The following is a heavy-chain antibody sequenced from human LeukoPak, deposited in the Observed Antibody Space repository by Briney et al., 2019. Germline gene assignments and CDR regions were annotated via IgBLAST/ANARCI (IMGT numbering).Heavy chain of an antibody. D-gene: IGHD3-22*01. V-gene: IGHV1-18*01. CDR2: ISGYNGDT. CDR3: ARDRQFRYDSSDYTDS. CDR1: GYTFTTYG. J-gene: IGHJ4*02. Sequence: GASVKVSCKASGYTFTTYGISWVRQAPGQGLEWMGWISGYNGDTNYAQKFQGRVTMTTDTSTSTAYMELRSLRSDDTAVYYCARDRQFRYDSSDYTDSWGQGTLATVSS.